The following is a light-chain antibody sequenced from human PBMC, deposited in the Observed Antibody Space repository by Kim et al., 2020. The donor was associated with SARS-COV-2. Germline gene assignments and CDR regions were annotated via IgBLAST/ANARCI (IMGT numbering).Light chain of an antibody. CDR1: TRRNYY. V-gene: IGLV3-19*01. Sequence: AMGQTVRITCQGDTRRNYYASWYQQKPGQAPILVIYGKNNRPSGIPDRFSGSSSGNTASLTITGVQAEDEADFYCNSRESSGNRVVFGGGTQLTVL. CDR2: GKN. J-gene: IGLJ2*01. CDR3: NSRESSGNRVV.